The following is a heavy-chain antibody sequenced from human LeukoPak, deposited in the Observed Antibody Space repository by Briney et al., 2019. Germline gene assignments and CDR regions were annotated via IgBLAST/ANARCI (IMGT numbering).Heavy chain of an antibody. CDR3: ARVPAAAPGQGIDY. CDR2: ISGSGGST. D-gene: IGHD6-13*01. V-gene: IGHV3-23*01. Sequence: GGSLRLSCAASGFTFSSYAMSWVRQAPGKGLEWVSAISGSGGSTYYADSVKGRLTISRDNAKNTVYLQVNSVRAEDTAVYYCARVPAAAPGQGIDYWGQGTLVTVSS. J-gene: IGHJ4*02. CDR1: GFTFSSYA.